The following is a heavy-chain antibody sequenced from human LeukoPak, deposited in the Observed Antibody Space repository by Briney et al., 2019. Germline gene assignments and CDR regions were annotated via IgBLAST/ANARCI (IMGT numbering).Heavy chain of an antibody. CDR1: GCSISSCGYY. J-gene: IGHJ4*02. CDR2: IYYSGST. Sequence: PSQTLSLTCTVSGCSISSCGYYWSWLRQHPGKGLEWFGYIYYSGSTYYNPSLKSRVTISVDTSKNQFSLKLSSVTAADTAVYHCARTPGRGRRLRNFDYWGQGTLVTVSS. CDR3: ARTPGRGRRLRNFDY. V-gene: IGHV4-31*03. D-gene: IGHD1-26*01.